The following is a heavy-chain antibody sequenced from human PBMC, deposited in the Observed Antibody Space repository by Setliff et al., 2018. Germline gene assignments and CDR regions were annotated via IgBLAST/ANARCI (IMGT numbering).Heavy chain of an antibody. CDR3: AKDEKQLVRGGPDY. CDR2: IWSDGTNK. J-gene: IGHJ4*02. Sequence: LRLSCAASGFSFSSYGMHWVRQDPGKGLEWVAFIWSDGTNKYYADSVKGRFTISKDNSKNTLYLQMNSLRVEDTALYYCAKDEKQLVRGGPDYWGQGTLVTVSS. CDR1: GFSFSSYG. D-gene: IGHD6-6*01. V-gene: IGHV3-30*02.